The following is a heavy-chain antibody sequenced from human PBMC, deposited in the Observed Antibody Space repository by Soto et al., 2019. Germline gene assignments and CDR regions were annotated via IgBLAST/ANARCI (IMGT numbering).Heavy chain of an antibody. Sequence: QVQLVQSGAEVKKPGSSVKVSCKASGGTFSSYAISWMRQAPGQGLEWMGGIIPISGTADYAQKFQGRVTITADESTSTAYMELSSLRPEDTAVYYCASLIAAAGPPHSPRYYYGMDVWGQWTTVTVSS. V-gene: IGHV1-69*12. D-gene: IGHD6-13*01. CDR3: ASLIAAAGPPHSPRYYYGMDV. CDR2: IIPISGTA. CDR1: GGTFSSYA. J-gene: IGHJ6*02.